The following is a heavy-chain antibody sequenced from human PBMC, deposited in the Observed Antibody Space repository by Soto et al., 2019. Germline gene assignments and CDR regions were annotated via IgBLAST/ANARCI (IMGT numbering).Heavy chain of an antibody. J-gene: IGHJ5*01. CDR2: MNPNRGNT. Sequence: ASVKVSCKASGYTFTSYDINWVRQATGQGLEGMGWMNPNRGNTGYAQKFQGRVTMTRNTSISTAYMELGSLGCGGKGAYYWWRGLFGDGFGGLSLNWFDLWGQGTLVTVSS. D-gene: IGHD3-10*01. V-gene: IGHV1-8*01. CDR1: GYTFTSYD. CDR3: WRGLFGDGFGGLSLNWFDL.